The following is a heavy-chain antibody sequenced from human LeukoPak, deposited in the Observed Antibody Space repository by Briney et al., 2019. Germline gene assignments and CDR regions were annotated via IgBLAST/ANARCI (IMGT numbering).Heavy chain of an antibody. CDR1: GFTFSSYA. CDR2: ISGSGGST. Sequence: SGGSLRLSCAASGFTFSSYAMSWVRQAPGKGLEWVSAISGSGGSTYYADSVKGRFTISRDNSKNTLYLQMNSLRAEDTAVYYCASPVGAYGGIYYFDYWGQGTLVTVSS. CDR3: ASPVGAYGGIYYFDY. D-gene: IGHD1-26*01. V-gene: IGHV3-23*01. J-gene: IGHJ4*02.